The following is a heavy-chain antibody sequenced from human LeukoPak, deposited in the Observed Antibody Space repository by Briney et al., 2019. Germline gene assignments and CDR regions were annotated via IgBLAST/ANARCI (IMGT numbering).Heavy chain of an antibody. D-gene: IGHD5-18*01. CDR3: ARGEHVDTAMD. Sequence: SETLSLTCAVYGGSFSRYYWTWIRQPPGKGLEWIGEINHSGSTNYNPSLKSRVTISVDTSKNQFSLKLSSVTAADTAVYYCARGEHVDTAMDWGQGTLVTVSS. CDR2: INHSGST. CDR1: GGSFSRYY. V-gene: IGHV4-34*01. J-gene: IGHJ4*02.